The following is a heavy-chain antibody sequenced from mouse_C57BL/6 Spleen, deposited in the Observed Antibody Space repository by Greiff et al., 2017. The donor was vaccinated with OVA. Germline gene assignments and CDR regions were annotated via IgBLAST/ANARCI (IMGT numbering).Heavy chain of an antibody. CDR3: ARSGITTVVATKNYFDY. Sequence: EVKLQQSGPELVKPGASVKISCKASGYSFTDYNMNWVKQSNGKSLEWIGVINPNYGTTSYNQKFKGKATLTVDQSSSTAYMQLNSLTSEDSAVYYCARSGITTVVATKNYFDYWGQGTTLTVSS. D-gene: IGHD1-1*01. V-gene: IGHV1-39*01. J-gene: IGHJ2*01. CDR2: INPNYGTT. CDR1: GYSFTDYN.